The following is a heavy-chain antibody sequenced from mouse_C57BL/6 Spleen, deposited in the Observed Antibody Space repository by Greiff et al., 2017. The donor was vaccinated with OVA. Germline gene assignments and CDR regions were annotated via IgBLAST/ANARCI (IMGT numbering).Heavy chain of an antibody. CDR2: INPNNGGT. D-gene: IGHD1-1*01. Sequence: VQLQQSGPELVKPGASVKISCKASGYTFTDYYMNWVKQSHGKSLEWIGDINPNNGGTSYNQKFKGKATLTVDKSSSTAYMELRSLTSEDSAVYYCARADYYGSVFAYWGQGTLVTVSA. V-gene: IGHV1-26*01. CDR1: GYTFTDYY. CDR3: ARADYYGSVFAY. J-gene: IGHJ3*01.